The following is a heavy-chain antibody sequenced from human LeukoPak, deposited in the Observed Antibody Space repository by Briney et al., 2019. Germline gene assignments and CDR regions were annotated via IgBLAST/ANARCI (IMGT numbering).Heavy chain of an antibody. CDR2: IYTSGST. Sequence: PSETLSLTCAVYGGSFSGYYWSWIRQPAGKGLEWIGRIYTSGSTNYNPSLKSRVTMSVDTSKNQFSLKLSSVTAADTAVYYCARDSSGYYTFDYWGQGTLVTVSS. D-gene: IGHD3-22*01. J-gene: IGHJ4*02. V-gene: IGHV4-4*07. CDR3: ARDSSGYYTFDY. CDR1: GGSFSGYY.